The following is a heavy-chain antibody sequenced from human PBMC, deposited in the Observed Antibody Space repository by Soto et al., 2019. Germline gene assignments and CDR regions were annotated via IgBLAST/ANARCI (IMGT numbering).Heavy chain of an antibody. Sequence: SETLSLTCTVSGGSISSYYWSWIRQPPGKGLEWIGYIYYSGSTDYNPSLKSRVTISVDTSKNQFSLKLSSVTAADTAVYYCARSGYDFNWFAPWGQGTLVTVSS. CDR1: GGSISSYY. J-gene: IGHJ5*02. CDR2: IYYSGST. V-gene: IGHV4-59*08. D-gene: IGHD5-12*01. CDR3: ARSGYDFNWFAP.